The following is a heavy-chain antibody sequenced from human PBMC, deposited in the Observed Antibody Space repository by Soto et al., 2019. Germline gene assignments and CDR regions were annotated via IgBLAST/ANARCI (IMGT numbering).Heavy chain of an antibody. CDR2: IIPIFGTA. CDR3: ARXLGYCSSTSCYEYFQH. D-gene: IGHD2-2*01. V-gene: IGHV1-69*01. CDR1: GGTFSSYA. J-gene: IGHJ1*01. Sequence: QVQLVQSGAEVKKPGSSVKVSCKASGGTFSSYAISWVRQAPGQGLEWMGGIIPIFGTANYAQKFQGRVTITADESTSTAYMELSSLRSEDTAVYYCARXLGYCSSTSCYEYFQHWGQGTLVTVSS.